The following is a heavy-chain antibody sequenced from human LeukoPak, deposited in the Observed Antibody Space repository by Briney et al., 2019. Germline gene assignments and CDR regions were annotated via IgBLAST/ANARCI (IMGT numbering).Heavy chain of an antibody. CDR1: GGTFSSYA. V-gene: IGHV1-69*13. CDR2: IIPIFGTA. Sequence: SVKVCCKASGGTFSSYAISWVRQAPGQGLEWMGGIIPIFGTANYAQKFQGRVTITADESTSTAYMELSSLRSEDTAVYYCAVYCSSTSCYRHYDAFDIWGQGTMVTLSS. D-gene: IGHD2-2*01. CDR3: AVYCSSTSCYRHYDAFDI. J-gene: IGHJ3*02.